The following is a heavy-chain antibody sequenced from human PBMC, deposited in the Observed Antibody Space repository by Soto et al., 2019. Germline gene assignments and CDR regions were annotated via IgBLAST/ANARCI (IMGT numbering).Heavy chain of an antibody. D-gene: IGHD6-13*01. J-gene: IGHJ5*02. CDR2: IYYSGST. V-gene: IGHV4-59*01. CDR1: GGAISSYY. CDR3: AREFYAAGVTTNWFDP. Sequence: PSETLSLTCTVSGGAISSYYWSWIRQPPGKGLEWIGYIYYSGSTNYNPSLKSRVTISVDTSKNQFSLKLSSVTAADTAVYYCAREFYAAGVTTNWFDPRGQGTLVTVSS.